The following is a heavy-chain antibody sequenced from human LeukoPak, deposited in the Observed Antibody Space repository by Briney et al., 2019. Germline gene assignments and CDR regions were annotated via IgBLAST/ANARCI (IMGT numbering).Heavy chain of an antibody. J-gene: IGHJ3*02. D-gene: IGHD4-23*01. V-gene: IGHV4-30-2*01. CDR1: GVSISSGGYS. Sequence: SQTLSLICAVSGVSISSGGYSWSWIRQPPGKGLEWIGYIYHSGSTYYNPSLKSRVTISVDRSKNQFSLKLSSVTAADTAVYYCARVNYGGAFDIWGQGTMVTVSS. CDR2: IYHSGST. CDR3: ARVNYGGAFDI.